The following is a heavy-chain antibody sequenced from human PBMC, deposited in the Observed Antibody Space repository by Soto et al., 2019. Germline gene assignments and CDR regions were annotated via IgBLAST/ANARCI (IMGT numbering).Heavy chain of an antibody. D-gene: IGHD6-13*01. CDR1: GGSISSYY. CDR3: ARGTEYSSSWEVYYYMDV. J-gene: IGHJ6*03. CDR2: IYYSGNT. V-gene: IGHV4-59*01. Sequence: PSETLSLTCIVSGGSISSYYGSWIRKSPGKGLEWIGYIYYSGNTNYNPSLKSRVTISVDTSKNQFSLKLSSVTAADTAVYYCARGTEYSSSWEVYYYMDVWGKGTTVTVSS.